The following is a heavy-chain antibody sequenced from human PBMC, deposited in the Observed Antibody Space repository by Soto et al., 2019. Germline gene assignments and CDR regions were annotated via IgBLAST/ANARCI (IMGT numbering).Heavy chain of an antibody. Sequence: SVKVSCKTSGGTFTNFAISWVRQAPGQGLEWMGGITPIFDTTKYAQEFQGRVTITADESSTTAYMEMSSLRSEDTAVYFCARGKWALLLHRPNAFDIWGQGTLVTV. CDR2: ITPIFDTT. D-gene: IGHD1-26*01. CDR3: ARGKWALLLHRPNAFDI. J-gene: IGHJ3*02. CDR1: GGTFTNFA. V-gene: IGHV1-69*13.